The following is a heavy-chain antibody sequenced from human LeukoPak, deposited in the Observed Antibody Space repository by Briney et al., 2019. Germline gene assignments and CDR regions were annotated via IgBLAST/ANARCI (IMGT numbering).Heavy chain of an antibody. J-gene: IGHJ4*02. CDR2: ISGSGSSI. Sequence: PGGSLRLSSAASGFTFRDCYMGWIRQAPGKGLEWLAYISGSGSSIYYADSMKGRLTISRDNAKNSLYLQMNRLRAEDTAVYYCAGDLFRRWSFDQWGQGTLVTVP. CDR3: AGDLFRRWSFDQ. D-gene: IGHD4-23*01. V-gene: IGHV3-11*01. CDR1: GFTFRDCY.